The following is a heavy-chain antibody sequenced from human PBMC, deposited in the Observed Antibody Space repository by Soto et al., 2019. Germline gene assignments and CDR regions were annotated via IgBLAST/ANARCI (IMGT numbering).Heavy chain of an antibody. Sequence: SGPTVGEPTQTLTLTCIFSGFSLRTSGVGVGWIRQPPGKALEWLGFIYWNDDKRYSPSLKSRLTITKDTSKNQVVLTMTNMDPVDTATYYCAKSGSSGWYGWLDPWGQGTLVTVSS. V-gene: IGHV2-5*01. J-gene: IGHJ5*02. CDR2: IYWNDDK. CDR3: AKSGSSGWYGWLDP. CDR1: GFSLRTSGVG. D-gene: IGHD6-19*01.